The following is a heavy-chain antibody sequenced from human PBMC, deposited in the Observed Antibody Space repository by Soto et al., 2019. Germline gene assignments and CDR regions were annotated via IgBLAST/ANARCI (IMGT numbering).Heavy chain of an antibody. J-gene: IGHJ3*02. CDR1: GYPVTAYY. D-gene: IGHD3-3*01. Sequence: QLHLVQSGAVVKKPGASVTVSCSASGYPVTAYYMHWVRQAPGRGLEWMGGINPATGAAKYTQTCQGRVTMTRDTSTSKVFMELSGLTSDDSAGFYCARGGGVGVAGSAAFDMWGQGTLVTVSS. CDR2: INPATGAA. CDR3: ARGGGVGVAGSAAFDM. V-gene: IGHV1-2*02.